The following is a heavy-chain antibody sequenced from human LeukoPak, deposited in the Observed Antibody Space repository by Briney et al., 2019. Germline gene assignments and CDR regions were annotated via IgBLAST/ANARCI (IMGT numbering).Heavy chain of an antibody. Sequence: SETLSLTCAVYGGSFSGYYWSWIRQPPGKGLEWIGEINHSGSTNYNPSLKSRVTISVDTSKNQFSLKLSSVTAADTAVYYCARLGITMVRGVLDWGQGTLVTVSS. V-gene: IGHV4-34*01. J-gene: IGHJ4*02. CDR3: ARLGITMVRGVLD. CDR1: GGSFSGYY. CDR2: INHSGST. D-gene: IGHD3-10*01.